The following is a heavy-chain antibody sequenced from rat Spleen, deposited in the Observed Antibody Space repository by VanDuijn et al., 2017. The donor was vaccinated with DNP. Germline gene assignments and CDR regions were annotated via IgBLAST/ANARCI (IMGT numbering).Heavy chain of an antibody. J-gene: IGHJ2*01. D-gene: IGHD4-6*01. Sequence: EVLLQESGPGLVKPSQSLSLTCSVSGFSITNNFKWSWIRKFPGNKLEWMGYVTNAGSTHYNPSLRSRISITTDTSKNQFFLQVNSVDTEDTATYHCAIQLGVCAFWGQGVPVTVSS. V-gene: IGHV3-3*01. CDR2: VTNAGST. CDR1: GFSITNNFK. CDR3: AIQLGVCAF.